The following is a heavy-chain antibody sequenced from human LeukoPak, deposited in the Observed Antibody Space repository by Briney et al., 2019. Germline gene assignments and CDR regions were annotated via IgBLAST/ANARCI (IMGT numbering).Heavy chain of an antibody. Sequence: GGSLRLSCAASGFTFSSYGMHWVRQAPGKGLEWVAFIRYDGSNKYYADSVKGRFTISRDNSKNTLYLQMNSLRAEDTAVYYCAKDGYTYGNYFDYWGQGTLVTVSS. J-gene: IGHJ4*02. CDR3: AKDGYTYGNYFDY. V-gene: IGHV3-30*02. CDR2: IRYDGSNK. D-gene: IGHD5-18*01. CDR1: GFTFSSYG.